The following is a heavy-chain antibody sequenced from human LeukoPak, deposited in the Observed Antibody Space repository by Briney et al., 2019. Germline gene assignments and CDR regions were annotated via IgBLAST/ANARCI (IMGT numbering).Heavy chain of an antibody. CDR1: GYTFTAYY. D-gene: IGHD3-22*01. Sequence: GASVKVSCKASGYTFTAYYMHWVRQAPAQGLEWMGRIIPIFGTANYAQKFQGRVTITTDESTSTAYMELSSLRSEDTAVYYCARETLGSSGYDDPFDYWGQGTLVTVSS. CDR3: ARETLGSSGYDDPFDY. J-gene: IGHJ4*02. V-gene: IGHV1-69*05. CDR2: IIPIFGTA.